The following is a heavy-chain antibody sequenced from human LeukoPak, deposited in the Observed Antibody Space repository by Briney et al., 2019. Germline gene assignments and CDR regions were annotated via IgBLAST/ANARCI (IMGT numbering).Heavy chain of an antibody. CDR3: ARPSQLASQRGAFGI. V-gene: IGHV1-18*01. Sequence: ASVKVSCKASGYTFTSYGISWVRQAPGQGLEWMGWISAYNGNTNYAQKLQGRVTMTTDTSTSTAYMELRSLRSDDTAVYYCARPSQLASQRGAFGIWGQGTMVTVSS. CDR1: GYTFTSYG. CDR2: ISAYNGNT. D-gene: IGHD6-13*01. J-gene: IGHJ3*02.